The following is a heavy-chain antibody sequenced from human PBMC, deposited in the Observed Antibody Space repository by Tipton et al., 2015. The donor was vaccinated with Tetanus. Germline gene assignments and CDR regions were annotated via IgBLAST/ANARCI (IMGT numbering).Heavy chain of an antibody. J-gene: IGHJ6*02. V-gene: IGHV4-39*02. CDR2: ISYSGIT. Sequence: TLSLTCTVSGDSISRSSSYWGWIRQPPGRRLEWIGSISYSGITYYNPSLKSRVTMSGDTSTNHFSLRLTSVTAADTAVYYCARGGLLWFGDLTDTTHYYYYGMDVWGQGTTVTVSS. CDR1: GDSISRSSSY. CDR3: ARGGLLWFGDLTDTTHYYYYGMDV. D-gene: IGHD3-10*01.